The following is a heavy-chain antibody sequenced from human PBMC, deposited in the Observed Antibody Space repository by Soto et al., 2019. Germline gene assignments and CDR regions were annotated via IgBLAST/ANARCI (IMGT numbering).Heavy chain of an antibody. J-gene: IGHJ4*02. V-gene: IGHV2-5*02. Sequence: QITLKESGPTLVKPTQTLTLTCSFSGFSLTSTAVSVNWIRQPPGKALEWLALIYWDDDNHFSPSLKSRLSVTKDTSKNQVVLTMTNMDPVDTATYYCAHGSGWLSDYWGQGILVTVSS. D-gene: IGHD6-19*01. CDR1: GFSLTSTAVS. CDR3: AHGSGWLSDY. CDR2: IYWDDDN.